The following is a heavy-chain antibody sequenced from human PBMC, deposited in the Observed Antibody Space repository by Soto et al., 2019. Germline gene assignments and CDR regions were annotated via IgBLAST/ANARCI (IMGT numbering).Heavy chain of an antibody. CDR2: INSDGSST. D-gene: IGHD3-10*01. Sequence: PGGSLRLSCAASGFTFSSYWMHWVRQAPGKGLVWVSRINSDGSSTSYADSVKGRFTISRDNAKNTLYLQMNSLRAEDTAVYYCARAITAYLLVRFGHHPYSTDVWGQGPTVTVSS. J-gene: IGHJ6*02. CDR3: ARAITAYLLVRFGHHPYSTDV. V-gene: IGHV3-74*01. CDR1: GFTFSSYW.